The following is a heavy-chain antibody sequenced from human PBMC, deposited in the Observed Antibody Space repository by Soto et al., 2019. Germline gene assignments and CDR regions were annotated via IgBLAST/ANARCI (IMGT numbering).Heavy chain of an antibody. J-gene: IGHJ4*02. D-gene: IGHD1-1*01. V-gene: IGHV3-48*01. Sequence: GGSLRLSCAASGFTFSSYSMNWVRQAPGKGLEWVSYISSSSSTIYYADSVKGRFTISRDNAKNSLYLQMNSLRAEDTAVYYCVRDGNLENGSIHYWGQGTLVTVSS. CDR2: ISSSSSTI. CDR3: VRDGNLENGSIHY. CDR1: GFTFSSYS.